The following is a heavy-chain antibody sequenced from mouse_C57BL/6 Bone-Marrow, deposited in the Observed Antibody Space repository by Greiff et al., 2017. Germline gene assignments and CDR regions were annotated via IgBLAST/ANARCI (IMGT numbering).Heavy chain of an antibody. V-gene: IGHV14-4*01. D-gene: IGHD2-5*01. J-gene: IGHJ4*01. CDR2: IDPENGDT. Sequence: EVQLQQSGAELVRPGASVKLSCTASGFNIRDDYMHWVKQRPEQGLEWIGWIDPENGDTEYASKFQGKATITADTSSNTAYLQLSSLTSEDTAVYYCTLYYSNSYAMDYWCQGTSVTVSS. CDR1: GFNIRDDY. CDR3: TLYYSNSYAMDY.